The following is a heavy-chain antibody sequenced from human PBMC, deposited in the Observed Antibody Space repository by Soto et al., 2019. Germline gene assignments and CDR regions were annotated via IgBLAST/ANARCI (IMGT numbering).Heavy chain of an antibody. V-gene: IGHV3-23*01. Sequence: EVQLLESGGGLVQPGGSLRLSCAASGFSFSTYAMNWVRQAPGKGLEWVSVISASGGVTNNADSVKGRFTISRDNSKNTLYLQMNSLRAEDTAIYYCAKNWKQWLGAGAFDIWGQGTMVTVSS. CDR2: ISASGGVT. CDR3: AKNWKQWLGAGAFDI. CDR1: GFSFSTYA. D-gene: IGHD6-19*01. J-gene: IGHJ3*02.